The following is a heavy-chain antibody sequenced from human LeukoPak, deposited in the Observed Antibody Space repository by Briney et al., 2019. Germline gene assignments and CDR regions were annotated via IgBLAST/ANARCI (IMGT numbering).Heavy chain of an antibody. V-gene: IGHV4-34*01. J-gene: IGHJ5*02. CDR3: ARGDLYDGGGRNWFDP. D-gene: IGHD3-16*01. CDR2: ISHRGTT. CDR1: SGSFSSYQ. Sequence: SETLSLTCAVYSGSFSSYQWNWIRQPPGKGLEWIGEISHRGTTNYNPSLKSRVTMSVDTSKNQFSLKLSSVTAADTAVYYCARGDLYDGGGRNWFDPWGQGTLVTVSS.